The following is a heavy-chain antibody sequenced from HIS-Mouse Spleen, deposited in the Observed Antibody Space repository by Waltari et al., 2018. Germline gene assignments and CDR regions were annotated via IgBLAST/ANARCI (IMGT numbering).Heavy chain of an antibody. CDR1: GYTFTGYY. V-gene: IGHV1-2*02. CDR3: ARQRTRDYVAFDI. Sequence: QVQLVQSGAEVKKPGASVKVSCKASGYTFTGYYMHWVRQAPGQGLGWKGWINPNSGGTNYAQTFQGRVTMTRDTSISTAYMELSRLRSDDTAVYYCARQRTRDYVAFDIWGQGTMVTVSS. CDR2: INPNSGGT. D-gene: IGHD4-17*01. J-gene: IGHJ3*02.